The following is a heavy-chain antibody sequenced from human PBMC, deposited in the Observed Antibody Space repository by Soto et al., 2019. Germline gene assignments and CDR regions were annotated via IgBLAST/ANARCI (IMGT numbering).Heavy chain of an antibody. V-gene: IGHV4-39*01. D-gene: IGHD3-22*01. Sequence: SETLSLTCTVSGGSISSSSYYWGWIRQPPGKGLEWIGSIYYSGSTYYNPSLKSRVTISVDTSKNQFSLKLSSVTAADTAVYYCAIRGDFYDSSGYTFRADYWGQGNLVTVSS. CDR1: GGSISSSSYY. CDR2: IYYSGST. J-gene: IGHJ4*02. CDR3: AIRGDFYDSSGYTFRADY.